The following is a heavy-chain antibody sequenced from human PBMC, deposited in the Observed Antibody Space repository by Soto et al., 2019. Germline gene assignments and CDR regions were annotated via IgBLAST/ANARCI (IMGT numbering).Heavy chain of an antibody. V-gene: IGHV3-11*05. D-gene: IGHD6-13*01. CDR3: ARVVAAAGRLYSIDY. Sequence: YTDSVKGRFTISRDNAKDSLYLQMNSLRTEDTAVYYCARVVAAAGRLYSIDYWGQGTLVTVSS. J-gene: IGHJ4*02.